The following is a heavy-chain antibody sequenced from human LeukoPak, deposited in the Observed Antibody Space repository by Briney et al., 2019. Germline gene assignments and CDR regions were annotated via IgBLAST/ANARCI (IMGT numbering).Heavy chain of an antibody. V-gene: IGHV3-23*01. CDR2: ISGSGGST. CDR3: ATLKGNSGSFSFDY. D-gene: IGHD1-26*01. J-gene: IGHJ4*02. CDR1: GFTFSSYA. Sequence: PGGSLRLSCAASGFTFSSYAVSWVRQAPGKGLEWVSAISGSGGSTYYADSVKGRFTISRDNSKNTLYLQMNSLRAEDTAVYYCATLKGNSGSFSFDYWGQGTLVTVSS.